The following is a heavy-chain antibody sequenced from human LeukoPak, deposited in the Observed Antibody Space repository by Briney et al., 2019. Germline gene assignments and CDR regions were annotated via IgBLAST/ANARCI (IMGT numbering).Heavy chain of an antibody. CDR1: GYTLTELS. Sequence: GASVKVPCKVSGYTLTELSMHWVRQAPGKGLEWMGGFDPEDGETIYAQKFQGRVTMTEDTSTDTAYMGLSSLRSEDTAVYYCATDPYYYDSSGLFDYWGQGTLVTVSS. CDR2: FDPEDGET. CDR3: ATDPYYYDSSGLFDY. V-gene: IGHV1-24*01. D-gene: IGHD3-22*01. J-gene: IGHJ4*02.